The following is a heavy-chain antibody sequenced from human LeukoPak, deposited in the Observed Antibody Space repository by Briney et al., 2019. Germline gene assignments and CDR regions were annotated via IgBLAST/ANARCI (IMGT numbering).Heavy chain of an antibody. CDR1: GGSIFSYN. J-gene: IGHJ4*02. CDR2: IYYSGST. CDR3: ASHLNNCRYDGYLLDY. V-gene: IGHV4-59*08. D-gene: IGHD5-24*01. Sequence: SETLSDTRTESGGSIFSYNWIRIWQPPGKGLEWMGYIYYSGSTNYNPSLKSRVTISVDTSKNQFYLSVSSVTAADTAVYYCASHLNNCRYDGYLLDYWGQGTLVTVSS.